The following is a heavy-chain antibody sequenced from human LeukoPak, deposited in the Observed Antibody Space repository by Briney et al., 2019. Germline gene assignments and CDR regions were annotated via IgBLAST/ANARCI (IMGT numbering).Heavy chain of an antibody. CDR3: ARTFNGFDPTFDY. J-gene: IGHJ4*02. Sequence: GGSLRLSCAASGFTFSSHAMNWVRQVPGKGLVWVSTISADGDGPHYADSVKGRFTISRDNSKNTLFLQMNSLRDGATAVYFCARTFNGFDPTFDYWGQGTLVTVSS. D-gene: IGHD6-25*01. V-gene: IGHV3-23*01. CDR1: GFTFSSHA. CDR2: ISADGDGP.